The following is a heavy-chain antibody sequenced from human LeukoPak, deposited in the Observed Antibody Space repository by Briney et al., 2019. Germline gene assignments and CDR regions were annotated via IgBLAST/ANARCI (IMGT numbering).Heavy chain of an antibody. Sequence: GGSLRLSCAASGLTVSSNYMNWVRQAPGKGLEWVSVIYSGGNIYYTDSVKGRFTISRDNSKNSLYLQMNSLRAEDTAVYYCARESCSSTSCHDTFDIWGQGTMVTVSS. CDR2: IYSGGNI. J-gene: IGHJ3*02. V-gene: IGHV3-53*01. D-gene: IGHD2-2*01. CDR3: ARESCSSTSCHDTFDI. CDR1: GLTVSSNY.